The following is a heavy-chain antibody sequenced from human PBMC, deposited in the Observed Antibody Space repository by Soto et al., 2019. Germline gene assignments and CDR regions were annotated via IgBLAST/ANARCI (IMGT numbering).Heavy chain of an antibody. D-gene: IGHD6-13*01. CDR3: ARVPYSSSWRPVWFDP. J-gene: IGHJ5*02. CDR2: IIPIFGTA. V-gene: IGHV1-69*06. Sequence: SVKVSGKASGGTFSSYAISWVRQAPGQGLEWMGGIIPIFGTANYAQKFQGRVTITADKSTSTAYMELSSLRSEDTAVYYCARVPYSSSWRPVWFDPWGQGTLVTVSS. CDR1: GGTFSSYA.